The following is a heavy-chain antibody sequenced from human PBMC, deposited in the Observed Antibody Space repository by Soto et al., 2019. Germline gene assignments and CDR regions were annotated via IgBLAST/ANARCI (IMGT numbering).Heavy chain of an antibody. J-gene: IGHJ4*02. CDR3: TTYCGGDCYRGGYYFDY. Sequence: GGSLRLSCAASGFTFSNAWMNWVRQAPGKGLEWVGRIKSKTDGGTTDYAAPVKGRFTISKEDSKKTRNLQMNSLKTGDTAVYYCTTYCGGDCYRGGYYFDYWGQGTLVTVSS. V-gene: IGHV3-15*07. CDR1: GFTFSNAW. D-gene: IGHD2-21*02. CDR2: IKSKTDGGTT.